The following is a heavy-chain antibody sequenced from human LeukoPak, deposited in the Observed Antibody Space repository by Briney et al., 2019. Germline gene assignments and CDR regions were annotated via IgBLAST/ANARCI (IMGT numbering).Heavy chain of an antibody. V-gene: IGHV3-53*01. CDR1: GFTVSSNY. CDR3: AKEQRGYSGYAVGSWFDP. D-gene: IGHD5-12*01. CDR2: IYSGGST. J-gene: IGHJ5*02. Sequence: GGSLRLSCAASGFTVSSNYMSWVRQAPGKGLEWVSVIYSGGSTYYADSVKGRFTISRDNSKNTLYLQMKSLRAEDTAVYYCAKEQRGYSGYAVGSWFDPWGQGTLVTVSS.